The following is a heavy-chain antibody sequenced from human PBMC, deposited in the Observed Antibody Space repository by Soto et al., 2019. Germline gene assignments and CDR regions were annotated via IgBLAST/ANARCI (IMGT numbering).Heavy chain of an antibody. D-gene: IGHD3-22*01. CDR3: ARGRYDGSGYYIFDY. J-gene: IGHJ4*02. CDR2: INAGNGHT. Sequence: RASEKVSCNASGYTFTLYGMHWVRQAPGQRLEWMGWINAGNGHTKYSQKFQDRVTITRDTSASTAYMELSSLRSEDTAVYYCARGRYDGSGYYIFDYWGQGTLVTV. V-gene: IGHV1-3*01. CDR1: GYTFTLYG.